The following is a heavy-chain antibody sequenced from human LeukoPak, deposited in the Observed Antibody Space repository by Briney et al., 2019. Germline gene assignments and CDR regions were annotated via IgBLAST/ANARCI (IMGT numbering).Heavy chain of an antibody. D-gene: IGHD6-6*01. CDR2: VHNSGST. V-gene: IGHV4-61*01. CDR1: GGSVSSGSYY. Sequence: SETLSLTCTVSGGSVSSGSYYWSWIRQPPGKGLEWIGHVHNSGSTDFNSSLQSRVTISVDTSKNQFSLNLNSVTAADTAVYYCARGGAARLHFQNWGQGTLVTVSS. CDR3: ARGGAARLHFQN. J-gene: IGHJ1*01.